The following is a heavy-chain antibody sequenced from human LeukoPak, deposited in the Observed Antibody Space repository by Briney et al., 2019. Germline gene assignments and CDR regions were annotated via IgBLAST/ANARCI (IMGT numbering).Heavy chain of an antibody. CDR1: GYTFTGYY. Sequence: ASVKVSCKASGYTFTGYYMHWVRQAPGQGLEWMGWINPNSGGTNYAQKFQGRVTMTRDTSISTAYMELSRLRSDDTAVYYCARAGYRFLSRGHAFDIWGQGTMVTVSS. CDR3: ARAGYRFLSRGHAFDI. J-gene: IGHJ3*02. CDR2: INPNSGGT. D-gene: IGHD6-13*01. V-gene: IGHV1-2*02.